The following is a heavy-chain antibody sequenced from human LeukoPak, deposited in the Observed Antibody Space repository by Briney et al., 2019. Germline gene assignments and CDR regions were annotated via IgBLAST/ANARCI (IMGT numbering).Heavy chain of an antibody. J-gene: IGHJ3*02. CDR3: ARDVNDAFDI. CDR1: GYTFTCYY. V-gene: IGHV1-2*06. CDR2: INPNSGGT. Sequence: GASAKVSCKASGYTFTCYYMHWVRQAPGQGLEWMGRINPNSGGTKYAQKFQGRVTMHRDTSISTAYMELSRLRSDDTAVYYCARDVNDAFDIWGQGTMVTVSS.